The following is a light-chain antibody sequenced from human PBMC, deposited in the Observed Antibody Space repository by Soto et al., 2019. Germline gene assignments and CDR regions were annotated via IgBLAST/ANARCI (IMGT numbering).Light chain of an antibody. V-gene: IGKV3-15*01. CDR1: QSISTN. CDR2: AAS. CDR3: QQYSDWPLT. J-gene: IGKJ5*01. Sequence: EIVMTQSPATLSVSLGERATLSCRASQSISTNLAWYQQKPGQTPRFLFYAASTRSGDIPARFSGSGSGTDFTLTISSLQPEDFAVYYCQQYSDWPLTFGPGTRLEIK.